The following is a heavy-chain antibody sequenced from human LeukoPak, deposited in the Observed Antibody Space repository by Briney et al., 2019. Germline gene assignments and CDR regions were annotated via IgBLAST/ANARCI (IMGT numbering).Heavy chain of an antibody. CDR1: GFTFSSYA. CDR2: ISGSGGST. J-gene: IGHJ6*04. CDR3: AKDRELSPYYYYYGMDV. D-gene: IGHD3-16*02. Sequence: GGSLRLSCAASGFTFSSYAMSWVRQAPGKGLEWVSAISGSGGSTYYADSVKGRFTISRDNSKNTLYLQMNSLRAEDTAVYYCAKDRELSPYYYYYGMDVWGKGTTVTVSS. V-gene: IGHV3-23*01.